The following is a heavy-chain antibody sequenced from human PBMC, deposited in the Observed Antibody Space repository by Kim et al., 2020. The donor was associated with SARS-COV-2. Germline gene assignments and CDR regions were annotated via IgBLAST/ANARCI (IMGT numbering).Heavy chain of an antibody. D-gene: IGHD5-12*01. CDR3: AKGPLVATLNYYFDY. V-gene: IGHV3-30*18. Sequence: GGSLRLSCAASGFTFSSYGMHWVRQAPGKGLEWVAVISYDGSNKYYADSVKGRFTISRDNSKNTLYLQMNSLRAEDTAVYYCAKGPLVATLNYYFDYWGQGTLVTVSS. CDR2: ISYDGSNK. CDR1: GFTFSSYG. J-gene: IGHJ4*02.